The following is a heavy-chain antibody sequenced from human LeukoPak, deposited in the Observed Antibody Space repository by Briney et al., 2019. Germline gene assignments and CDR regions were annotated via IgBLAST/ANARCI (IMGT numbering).Heavy chain of an antibody. CDR1: GGSFSGYY. V-gene: IGHV4-34*01. CDR3: ARGDSSGYYYDAFDI. CDR2: INHSGST. D-gene: IGHD3-22*01. J-gene: IGHJ3*02. Sequence: PSETLSLTCAVYGGSFSGYYWSWIRQPPGKGLEWIGEINHSGSTNYNPSLKSRVTISVDTSENQFSLKLSSVTAADTAEYYCARGDSSGYYYDAFDIWGQGTMVTVSS.